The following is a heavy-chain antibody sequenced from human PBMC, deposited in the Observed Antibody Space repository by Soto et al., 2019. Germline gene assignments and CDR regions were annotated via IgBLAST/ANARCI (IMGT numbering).Heavy chain of an antibody. CDR3: ARGATHYYDNSGYYPRYFDY. J-gene: IGHJ4*02. D-gene: IGHD3-22*01. V-gene: IGHV4-31*03. CDR2: IYYSGST. CDR1: GGSISSGDYY. Sequence: LSLTCTVSGGSISSGDYYWSWIRQHPGKGLEWIGYIYYSGSTYYNPSLKSRVTISVDTSKNQFSLKLSSVTAADTAVYYCARGATHYYDNSGYYPRYFDYWGQGTLVTVSS.